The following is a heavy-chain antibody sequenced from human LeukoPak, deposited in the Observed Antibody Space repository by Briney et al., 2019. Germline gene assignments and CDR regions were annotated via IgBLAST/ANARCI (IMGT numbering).Heavy chain of an antibody. Sequence: RASVKVSCKASGYTFTGYYMYWVRQAPGQGLEWMGWINPNSGGTNYAQKFQGRVTMTRDTSISTAYMELSRLRSDDTAVYYCARSTAVADNADYWGQGTLVTVSS. D-gene: IGHD6-19*01. V-gene: IGHV1-2*02. CDR3: ARSTAVADNADY. CDR2: INPNSGGT. CDR1: GYTFTGYY. J-gene: IGHJ4*02.